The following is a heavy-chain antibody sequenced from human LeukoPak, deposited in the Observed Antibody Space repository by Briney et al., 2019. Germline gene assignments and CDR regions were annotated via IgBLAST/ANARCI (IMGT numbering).Heavy chain of an antibody. V-gene: IGHV3-7*03. J-gene: IGHJ4*02. CDR2: IKQDGSEE. Sequence: GGSLRLSCAASGFTFSSYWMNWVRQAPGEGLEWVANIKQDGSEEYYVDSVKGRFTISRDNAKNSLFLQMNSLRVEDTAVYYCVRAMDYWGQGTLVTVSS. CDR1: GFTFSSYW. D-gene: IGHD2-2*01. CDR3: VRAMDY.